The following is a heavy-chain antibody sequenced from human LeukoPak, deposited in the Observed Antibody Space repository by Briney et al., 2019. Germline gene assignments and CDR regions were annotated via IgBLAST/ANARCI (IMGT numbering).Heavy chain of an antibody. V-gene: IGHV3-20*04. CDR2: INWNGGST. CDR1: VFTFDDYG. CDR3: ARAYSSSSFFDY. D-gene: IGHD6-6*01. Sequence: RPGGSLRLSCAASVFTFDDYGMSWVRQAPGKGLEWVFGINWNGGSTGYADSVKGRFTISRDNAKNSLYLQMNSLRAEDTALYYCARAYSSSSFFDYWGQGTLVTVSS. J-gene: IGHJ4*02.